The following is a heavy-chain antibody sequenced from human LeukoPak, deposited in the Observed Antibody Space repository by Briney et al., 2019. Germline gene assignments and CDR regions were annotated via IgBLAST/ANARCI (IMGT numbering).Heavy chain of an antibody. V-gene: IGHV3-23*01. Sequence: GGSLRLSCAASGFTVSSNYMSWVRQAPGKGLEWVSAISGSGGSTYYADSVKGRFTISRDNSKNTLYLQMNSLRAEDTAVYYCATPRPLQLQNDAFDIWGQGTMVTVSS. CDR1: GFTVSSNY. CDR3: ATPRPLQLQNDAFDI. CDR2: ISGSGGST. J-gene: IGHJ3*02. D-gene: IGHD2-2*01.